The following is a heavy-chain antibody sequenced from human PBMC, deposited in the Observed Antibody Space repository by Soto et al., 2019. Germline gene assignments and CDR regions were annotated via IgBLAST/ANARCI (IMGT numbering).Heavy chain of an antibody. CDR1: GFTFSTYS. D-gene: IGHD2-21*02. V-gene: IGHV3-21*01. Sequence: EVQLVESGGGLVKPGGSLRLSCAASGFTFSTYSMNWVRQAPGKGLAWVSSLSRSSTYIYYADSVKGRFTIYRDNAKNSLYLQMNSLRAEDTAVYYCARPDCGGDFSPNDSGMDVWGQGTTVTVSS. CDR3: ARPDCGGDFSPNDSGMDV. CDR2: LSRSSTYI. J-gene: IGHJ6*02.